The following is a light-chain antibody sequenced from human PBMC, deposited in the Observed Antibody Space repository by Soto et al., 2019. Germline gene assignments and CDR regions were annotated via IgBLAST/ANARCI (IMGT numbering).Light chain of an antibody. V-gene: IGLV1-47*01. Sequence: QSVLTQPPSASGTPGQRVTISCSGSSSNIGSNYVYWYQRLPGTAPKLLIYLNNQRPSGVPDRFSGSKSGTSASLAISGLRSEDEADYFCAAWDDSLSGSWVFGGGTKLTV. CDR2: LNN. CDR3: AAWDDSLSGSWV. CDR1: SSNIGSNY. J-gene: IGLJ3*02.